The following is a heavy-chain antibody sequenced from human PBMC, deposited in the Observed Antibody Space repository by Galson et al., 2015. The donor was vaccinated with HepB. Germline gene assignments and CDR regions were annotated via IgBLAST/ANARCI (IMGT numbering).Heavy chain of an antibody. Sequence: SLRLSCAVSGFTFSSYAMHWVRQAPGKGLEWVEDISYDRSNNYFADSVKGRFTITRDNSKNTLYLQMNSLRAEDTSVYYCARDSVGFQHWGQGTLVTVSS. CDR1: GFTFSSYA. V-gene: IGHV3-30-3*01. CDR2: ISYDRSNN. J-gene: IGHJ1*01. D-gene: IGHD4-23*01. CDR3: ARDSVGFQH.